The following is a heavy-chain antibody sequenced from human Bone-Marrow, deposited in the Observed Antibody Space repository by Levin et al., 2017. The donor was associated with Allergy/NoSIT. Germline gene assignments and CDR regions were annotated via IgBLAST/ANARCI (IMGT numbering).Heavy chain of an antibody. CDR3: ARDPGELDN. V-gene: IGHV4-39*07. J-gene: IGHJ4*02. CDR1: DGSISNSDYF. CDR2: VYSSGTT. Sequence: RTSETLSLTCTVSDGSISNSDYFWGWIRQPPGKGLEWIGTVYSSGTTYYNPSLKSRVSISVDTSKNQLSLRLSSVTAADTAVYHCARDPGELDNWGPGTLVTVSS.